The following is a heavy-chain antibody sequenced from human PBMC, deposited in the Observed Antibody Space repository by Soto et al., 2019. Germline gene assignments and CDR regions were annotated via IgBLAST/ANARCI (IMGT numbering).Heavy chain of an antibody. J-gene: IGHJ4*02. D-gene: IGHD3-10*01. Sequence: GESLRLSCAASGFTFSSYGMHWVRQAPGKGLEWVAVISYDGSNKYYADSVKGRFTISRDNSKNTLYLQMNSLRAEDTAVYYCAKDTSLYGSGSPNDYWGQGNLVTVSS. CDR2: ISYDGSNK. V-gene: IGHV3-30*18. CDR3: AKDTSLYGSGSPNDY. CDR1: GFTFSSYG.